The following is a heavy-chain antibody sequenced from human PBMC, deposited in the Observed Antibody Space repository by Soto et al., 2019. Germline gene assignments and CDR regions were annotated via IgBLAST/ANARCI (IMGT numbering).Heavy chain of an antibody. CDR3: AREGRGESLDF. CDR1: GYNFISFG. J-gene: IGHJ4*02. Sequence: QIQLVQSGVEVKKPGASVKVSCKASGYNFISFGLSWVRQAPGQGLEWMGWISAQNGITHYAQKPQXXVTMTRDTSTNTVYLDLRRLRSDDTAIYYCAREGRGESLDFWGQGTLVTVSS. V-gene: IGHV1-18*01. D-gene: IGHD4-17*01. CDR2: ISAQNGIT.